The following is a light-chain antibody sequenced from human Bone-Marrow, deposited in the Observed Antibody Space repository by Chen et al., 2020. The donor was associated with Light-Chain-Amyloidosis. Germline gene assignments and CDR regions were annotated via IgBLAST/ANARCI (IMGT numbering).Light chain of an antibody. J-gene: IGLJ2*01. CDR2: RDT. CDR1: DLPTKY. CDR3: PSADSSGTYEVI. V-gene: IGLV3-25*03. Sequence: SYELTQPPSVSVSPGQTARITCSGDDLPTKYAYWYQQKPGQAPVLVIHRDTERPSGISERFSGSSSGTTATLTISGVQAEDEAVYHRPSADSSGTYEVIFGGGTKLTVL.